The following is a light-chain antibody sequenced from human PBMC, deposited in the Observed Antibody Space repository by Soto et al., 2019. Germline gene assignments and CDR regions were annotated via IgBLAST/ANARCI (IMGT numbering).Light chain of an antibody. CDR2: EAS. CDR3: QQQASWPLT. CDR1: QSVGNN. Sequence: EIVLTQSPATLSLSPGERATLSCRASQSVGNNLAWYQQKPGQAPGLLIYEASTRATGIPARFSGSGSGTDFTLTISSLEPEDFAVYYCQQQASWPLTFSGGTKGEIK. V-gene: IGKV3-11*01. J-gene: IGKJ4*01.